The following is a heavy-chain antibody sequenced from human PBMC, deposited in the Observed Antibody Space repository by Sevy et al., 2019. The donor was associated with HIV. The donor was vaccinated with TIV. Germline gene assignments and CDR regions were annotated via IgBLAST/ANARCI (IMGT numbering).Heavy chain of an antibody. CDR1: GFTFSSYA. D-gene: IGHD3-9*01. Sequence: GSLRLSCSASGFTFSSYAMHWVRQAPGKGLEYVSAISSNGGSTYYADSVKGRFTISRDNSKNTLYLQMSSLRAEDTAVYYCVKSLLRYFDWLLYAVANDAFDIWGQGTMVTVSS. J-gene: IGHJ3*02. CDR3: VKSLLRYFDWLLYAVANDAFDI. V-gene: IGHV3-64D*06. CDR2: ISSNGGST.